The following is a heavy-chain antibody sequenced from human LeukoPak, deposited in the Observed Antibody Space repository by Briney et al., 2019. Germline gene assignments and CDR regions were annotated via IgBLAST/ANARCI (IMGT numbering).Heavy chain of an antibody. Sequence: GGSLRLSCAASGFRFANYGMTWVRQAPGKGLEWVAVISYDGSNKYYADSVKGRFTISRDNSKNTLYLQMNSLRAEDTAVYYCAKDASSGSYYRIRYFDLWGRGTLVTVSS. CDR3: AKDASSGSYYRIRYFDL. CDR2: ISYDGSNK. J-gene: IGHJ2*01. CDR1: GFRFANYG. V-gene: IGHV3-30*18. D-gene: IGHD1-26*01.